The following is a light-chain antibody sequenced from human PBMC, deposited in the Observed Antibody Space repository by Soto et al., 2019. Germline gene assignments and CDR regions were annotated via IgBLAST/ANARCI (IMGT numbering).Light chain of an antibody. Sequence: QSALTQPASVSGSPGQSITISCTGTSSDVGAYDYVSWYQQHPGTAPKLIIYDVSHRPSGVSDRFSGSKSGNTASLTISGLQAEDEANYYCTSFAPGRIYVFGSGTKVTVL. CDR3: TSFAPGRIYV. CDR1: SSDVGAYDY. CDR2: DVS. V-gene: IGLV2-14*03. J-gene: IGLJ1*01.